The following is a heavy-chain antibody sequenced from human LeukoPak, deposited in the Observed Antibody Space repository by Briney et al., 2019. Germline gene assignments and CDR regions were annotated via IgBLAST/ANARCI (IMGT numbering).Heavy chain of an antibody. Sequence: GGSLRLSCAASGFTFNSYAMHWVRQAPGKGLDWVAVIWYDGSNKYYADSVKGRFTISRDNSKNTLYLQMNSLGAEDTALYYCARAGSGWYEIDSWGQGTLVTVSS. CDR3: ARAGSGWYEIDS. D-gene: IGHD6-19*01. V-gene: IGHV3-33*01. J-gene: IGHJ4*02. CDR2: IWYDGSNK. CDR1: GFTFNSYA.